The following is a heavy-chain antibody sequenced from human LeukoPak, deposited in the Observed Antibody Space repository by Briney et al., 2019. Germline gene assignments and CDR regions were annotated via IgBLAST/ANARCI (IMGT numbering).Heavy chain of an antibody. J-gene: IGHJ4*02. CDR2: ISGSGINT. CDR1: GFTFSNYG. V-gene: IGHV3-23*01. Sequence: PGGSLRLSCAASGFTFSNYGMHWVRQAPGKGLEWLSGISGSGINTYYADSVKGRFTISRDNSKNTLYLQMNSLRAEDTTVYYCAKTGQWLGGGADYFDYWGQGTLVTVSS. D-gene: IGHD6-19*01. CDR3: AKTGQWLGGGADYFDY.